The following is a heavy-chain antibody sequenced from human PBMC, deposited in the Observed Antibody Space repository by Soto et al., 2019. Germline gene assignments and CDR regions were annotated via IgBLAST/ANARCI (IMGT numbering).Heavy chain of an antibody. Sequence: GASVKVSCKASGGTFSSYAISWVRQAPGQGLEWMGGIIPIFGTANYAQKFQGRVTITADESTSTAYMELSSLRSEDTAVYYCARLDAAKAAAAAYWGQGTLVTVSS. CDR2: IIPIFGTA. CDR3: ARLDAAKAAAAAY. J-gene: IGHJ4*02. D-gene: IGHD6-25*01. V-gene: IGHV1-69*13. CDR1: GGTFSSYA.